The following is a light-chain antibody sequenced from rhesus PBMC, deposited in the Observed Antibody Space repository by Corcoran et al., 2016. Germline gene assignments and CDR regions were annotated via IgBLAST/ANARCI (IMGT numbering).Light chain of an antibody. CDR3: QQDYNTPFT. CDR1: QGITKE. CDR2: DAS. Sequence: DIQMTQSPSSLSASVGDRVTVTCRASQGITKELSWYQQQPGKAPTLLFYDASSLQTGVSSRFSGSGSGTDCTLTSSSLQPEDVATYYCQQDYNTPFTVGPGTKLNIK. J-gene: IGKJ3*01. V-gene: IGKV1-94*01.